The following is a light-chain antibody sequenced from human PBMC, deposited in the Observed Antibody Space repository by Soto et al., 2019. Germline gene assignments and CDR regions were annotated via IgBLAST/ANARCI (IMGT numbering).Light chain of an antibody. J-gene: IGLJ2*01. V-gene: IGLV2-8*01. Sequence: QSALTQPPSASGSPGQSVTSSCTGTSSDVGGYNSVSWYQQHPGKAPKLMIYEVSKRPSGVPDRFSGSKSGNTASLTVSGLQAEDEADYYCSSYVGSNKVFGGGTKLTVL. CDR3: SSYVGSNKV. CDR1: SSDVGGYNS. CDR2: EVS.